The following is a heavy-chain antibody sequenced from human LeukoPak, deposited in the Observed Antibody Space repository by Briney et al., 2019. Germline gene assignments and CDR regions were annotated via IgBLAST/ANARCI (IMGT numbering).Heavy chain of an antibody. CDR1: GGSISSYY. D-gene: IGHD3-10*01. CDR3: AREVYYYGSGSSYGMDV. Sequence: SETLSLTCTVSGGSISSYYWSWFRQPPGKGLEWIGSIYYSGSTNYNPSLKSRVTISVDTSKNQFSLKLSSVTAADTAVYYCAREVYYYGSGSSYGMDVWGQGTTVTVSS. CDR2: IYYSGST. V-gene: IGHV4-59*12. J-gene: IGHJ6*02.